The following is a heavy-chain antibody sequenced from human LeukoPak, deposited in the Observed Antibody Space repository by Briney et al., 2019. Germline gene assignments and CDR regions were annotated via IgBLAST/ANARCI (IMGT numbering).Heavy chain of an antibody. CDR2: IFDSVNT. CDR1: GCSISSHY. Sequence: SETLSLTCTVSGCSISSHYWRWIRQPPGKGLEWIAYIFDSVNTKDNPSLQSRLTLSADTSKNQFSLRLSSETAADTAVYYCATIKRGSIFGYFDFWGQGIKVTVSS. D-gene: IGHD5-18*01. V-gene: IGHV4-59*11. J-gene: IGHJ4*02. CDR3: ATIKRGSIFGYFDF.